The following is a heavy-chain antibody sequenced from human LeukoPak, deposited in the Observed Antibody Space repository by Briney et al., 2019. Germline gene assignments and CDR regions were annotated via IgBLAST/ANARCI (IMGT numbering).Heavy chain of an antibody. CDR3: ARCLRDYGSGSYSYDY. V-gene: IGHV5-51*01. Sequence: PGESLKISCKGSGYSSTSYWIAWVRQMPGKGLEWMGIIYPGDSDTRYSPSFQGQVTISADKSISTAYLQWSGLKASDTAMFYCARCLRDYGSGSYSYDYWGQGTLVTVSS. J-gene: IGHJ4*02. CDR2: IYPGDSDT. D-gene: IGHD3-10*01. CDR1: GYSSTSYW.